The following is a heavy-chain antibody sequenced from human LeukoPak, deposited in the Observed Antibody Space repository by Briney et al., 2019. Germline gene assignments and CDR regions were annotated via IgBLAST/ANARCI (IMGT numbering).Heavy chain of an antibody. CDR3: ARGGKYYYDSSGYYSFDY. D-gene: IGHD3-22*01. V-gene: IGHV4-4*07. Sequence: SETLSLTCTVSGGSISRYYGRCIRQPAGKELEWIGRIYTSGSNNYNPSLRSRVTMSVDTSNTQFSLKLSSVAAADTAVYYCARGGKYYYDSSGYYSFDYWGQGTLVTVSS. CDR1: GGSISRYY. CDR2: IYTSGSN. J-gene: IGHJ4*02.